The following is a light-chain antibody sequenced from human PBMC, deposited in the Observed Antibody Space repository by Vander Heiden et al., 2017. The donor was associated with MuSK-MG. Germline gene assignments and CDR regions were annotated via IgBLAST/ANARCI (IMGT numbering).Light chain of an antibody. J-gene: IGLJ3*02. V-gene: IGLV1-40*01. Sequence: QSVLTQPPSVSGAPGQRVTISCTGSSSNIGAGYDVQWYQQLPGTAPKALIYGNFNRPSRVPDRFSGSKSGTSASLAITGLQAEDEADYYCQSYDNSLSGLVFGGGTKLTVL. CDR2: GNF. CDR1: SSNIGAGYD. CDR3: QSYDNSLSGLV.